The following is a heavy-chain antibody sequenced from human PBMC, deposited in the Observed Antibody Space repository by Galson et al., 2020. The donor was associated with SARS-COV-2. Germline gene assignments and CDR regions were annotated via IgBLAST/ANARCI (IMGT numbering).Heavy chain of an antibody. CDR3: ASLSITMIQGDLGSDY. J-gene: IGHJ4*02. D-gene: IGHD3-10*01. CDR2: IYTSGST. V-gene: IGHV4-61*02. Sequence: SETLSLTCSVSGGSISSGRYYWSWIRQPAGKGLEWIGRIYTSGSTNYNPSLKSRVTISVDTSKNQFSLKLSSVTAADTAVYYCASLSITMIQGDLGSDYWGQGTLVTVSS. CDR1: GGSISSGRYY.